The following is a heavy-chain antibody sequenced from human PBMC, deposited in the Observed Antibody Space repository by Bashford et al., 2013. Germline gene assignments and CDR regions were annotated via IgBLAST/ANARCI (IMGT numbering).Heavy chain of an antibody. CDR1: GGSISSGGYY. CDR3: ARGGMIFKALDY. CDR2: IYYSGST. D-gene: IGHD3/OR15-3a*01. Sequence: SETLSLTCTVSGGSISSGGYYWSWIRQHPGKGLEWIGYIYYSGSTYYNPSLKSRVTISVDTSKNQFSLKLSSVTAADTAVYYCARGGMIFKALDYWGQGTLVTVSS. V-gene: IGHV4-31*03. J-gene: IGHJ4*02.